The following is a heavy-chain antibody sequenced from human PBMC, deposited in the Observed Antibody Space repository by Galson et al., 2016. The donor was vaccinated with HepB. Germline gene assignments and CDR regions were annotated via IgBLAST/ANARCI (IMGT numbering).Heavy chain of an antibody. CDR3: ARLMVRGVIHPPYYYYYGMDV. V-gene: IGHV5-51*01. J-gene: IGHJ6*02. CDR2: IYPGDSDT. CDR1: GYSFTRYW. Sequence: QSGAEVKKPGESLKISCKGSGYSFTRYWIGWVRQMPGKGLEWMGIIYPGDSDTRYSPSFQGQVTISADKSISTAYLQWSSLKASDTAMYYCARLMVRGVIHPPYYYYYGMDVWGQGTTVTVSS. D-gene: IGHD3-10*01.